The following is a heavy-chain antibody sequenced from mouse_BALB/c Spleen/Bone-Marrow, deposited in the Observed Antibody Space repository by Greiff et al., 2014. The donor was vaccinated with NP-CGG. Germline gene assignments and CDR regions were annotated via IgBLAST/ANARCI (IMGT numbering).Heavy chain of an antibody. CDR1: GFNIKDTY. J-gene: IGHJ2*01. CDR2: IDPANGNA. CDR3: AIYFYFDY. Sequence: EVQLQQSGAELVKPGASVRLSCTASGFNIKDTYMHWVKQRPDQGLEWIGRIDPANGNAKRDPKFQGKAAITADTSSNTTYLQLSSLTSEDTAVYYCAIYFYFDYWGQGTTLTVSS. V-gene: IGHV14-3*02. D-gene: IGHD2-3*01.